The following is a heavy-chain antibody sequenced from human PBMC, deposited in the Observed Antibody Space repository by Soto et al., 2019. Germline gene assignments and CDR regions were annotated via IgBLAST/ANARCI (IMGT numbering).Heavy chain of an antibody. J-gene: IGHJ4*02. Sequence: GGSLRLSCAASGFTFSSYAMSWVRQAPGKGLEWVSAISGSGGSTYYADSVKGRFTISRDNSKNTLYLQMNSLRAEDMAVYYCAKDPGYTELRFLEWLFDYWGQGTLVTVSS. D-gene: IGHD3-3*01. V-gene: IGHV3-23*01. CDR1: GFTFSSYA. CDR2: ISGSGGST. CDR3: AKDPGYTELRFLEWLFDY.